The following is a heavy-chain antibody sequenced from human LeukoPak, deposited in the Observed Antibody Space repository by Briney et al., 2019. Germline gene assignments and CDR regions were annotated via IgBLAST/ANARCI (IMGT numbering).Heavy chain of an antibody. Sequence: PGGSLRLSCAASGFTFSSYSMNWVRQAPGKGLEWVSYISSSSSTIYYADSVKGRFTISRDNAKNSLYLQMNSLRAEDTAVYYCASVNHWNGMDVWGQGTTVTVSS. CDR3: ASVNHWNGMDV. V-gene: IGHV3-48*01. D-gene: IGHD3-3*01. CDR1: GFTFSSYS. CDR2: ISSSSSTI. J-gene: IGHJ6*02.